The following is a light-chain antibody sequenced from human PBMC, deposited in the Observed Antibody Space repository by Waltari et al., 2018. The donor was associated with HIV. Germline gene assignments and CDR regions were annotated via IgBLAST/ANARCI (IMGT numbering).Light chain of an antibody. CDR2: DGS. Sequence: SALPQPRSVSGSPGPSVTISCTGISSDVGVYYLVSWYQQHPGKAPKVMIYDGSKRPSGVPGRFSGSKSSNAASLTIAGLQAEDEADYYCCSYAGSYPVVFGGGTKLTVL. CDR1: SSDVGVYYL. CDR3: CSYAGSYPVV. V-gene: IGLV2-11*01. J-gene: IGLJ2*01.